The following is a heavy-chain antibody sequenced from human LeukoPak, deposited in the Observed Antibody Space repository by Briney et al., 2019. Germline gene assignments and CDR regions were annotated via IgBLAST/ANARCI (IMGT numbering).Heavy chain of an antibody. CDR2: INWNGGST. CDR1: GFTFDDYG. D-gene: IGHD6-19*01. V-gene: IGHV3-20*04. J-gene: IGHJ4*02. CDR3: ARGRQWLVRDSLFDY. Sequence: GGSLRLSCAASGFTFDDYGMSWVRHAPGKGLEWVSGINWNGGSTVYADSVKGRFTISRDNAKNSLYLQMNSLRAEDTALYYCARGRQWLVRDSLFDYWGQGTLVTVSS.